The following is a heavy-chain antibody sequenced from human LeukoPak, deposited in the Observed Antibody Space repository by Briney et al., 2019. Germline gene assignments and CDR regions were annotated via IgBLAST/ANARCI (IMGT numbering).Heavy chain of an antibody. D-gene: IGHD3-22*01. CDR3: ARENRCRDYYDSSGYPSDDAFDI. Sequence: NPSETLSLTCGVYGGSFSGYFWRWVRQPPGKGLEWIGDVSHTGSTHYDPSLKNRITISVDASKSQFSLKLSSVTAADTAVYYGARENRCRDYYDSSGYPSDDAFDIWGQGTMVSVCS. CDR1: GGSFSGYF. V-gene: IGHV4-34*01. CDR2: VSHTGST. J-gene: IGHJ3*02.